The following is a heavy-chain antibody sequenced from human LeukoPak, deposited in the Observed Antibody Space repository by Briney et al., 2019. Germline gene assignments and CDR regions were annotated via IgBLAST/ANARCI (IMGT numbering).Heavy chain of an antibody. CDR2: IRNDGTIK. Sequence: PGGSLRLSCAASGFTFRTYGMHWVRQAPGKGLEWVAFIRNDGTIKYYADSVKGRFTISRDNSKNTLYLQMNSLRAEDTAVYYCAKEAIYYFDYWGLGTLVTVSS. V-gene: IGHV3-30*02. J-gene: IGHJ4*02. CDR3: AKEAIYYFDY. D-gene: IGHD2-21*01. CDR1: GFTFRTYG.